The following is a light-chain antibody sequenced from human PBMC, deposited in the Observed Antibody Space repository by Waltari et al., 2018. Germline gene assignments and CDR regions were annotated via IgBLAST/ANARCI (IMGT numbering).Light chain of an antibody. CDR3: QQYDGSVLT. J-gene: IGKJ4*01. CDR1: QTINNKC. Sequence: RGRQTINNKCLVWYQQKPGQAPRLLIHGASSRATGFPNRFIGSGSGTDFTLTISSLEPEDVAVYYCQQYDGSVLTFGGGTKVEI. CDR2: GAS. V-gene: IGKV3-20*01.